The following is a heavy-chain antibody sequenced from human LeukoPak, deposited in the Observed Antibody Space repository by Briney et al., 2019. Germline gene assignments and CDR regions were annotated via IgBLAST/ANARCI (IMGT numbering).Heavy chain of an antibody. Sequence: GGSLRLSCAASGFTFSSYAMSWVRQAPGKGLEWVSGISGSGGSTHYADSVKDRFTISRDNSKNTLYLQMNSLRAEDTAVYYCTIYYYGSGRRYFDDWGQGTLVTVSS. CDR1: GFTFSSYA. CDR2: ISGSGGST. J-gene: IGHJ4*02. V-gene: IGHV3-23*01. CDR3: TIYYYGSGRRYFDD. D-gene: IGHD3-10*01.